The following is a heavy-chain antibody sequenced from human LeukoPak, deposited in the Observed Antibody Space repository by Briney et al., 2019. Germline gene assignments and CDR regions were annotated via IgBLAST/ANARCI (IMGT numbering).Heavy chain of an antibody. CDR1: GDSVSSNNGA. CDR2: TYYRSKWYN. CDR3: ARDVGTTGWHTFDY. J-gene: IGHJ4*02. V-gene: IGHV6-1*01. Sequence: SQTLSLTCAISGDSVSSNNGAWNWIRQSPSRGLEWLGRTYYRSKWYNDYAGSLISRITISPDTSKNQFSLQLYSVTPEDTAVYYCARDVGTTGWHTFDYWGQGTLVTVSS. D-gene: IGHD3-9*01.